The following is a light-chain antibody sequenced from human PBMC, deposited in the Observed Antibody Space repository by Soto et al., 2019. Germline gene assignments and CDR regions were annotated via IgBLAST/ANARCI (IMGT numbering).Light chain of an antibody. CDR3: CSYTTSTTGV. J-gene: IGLJ1*01. Sequence: QSALTQPTSVSGSPGQSITISCTGTSCDVGGRDHVSWYQQHPGKAPKLMIYDVSNRPSGVSNRFSGSKSGNTASLTISGLQAEDEADYYCCSYTTSTTGVFGTGTKLTVL. CDR1: SCDVGGRDH. V-gene: IGLV2-14*01. CDR2: DVS.